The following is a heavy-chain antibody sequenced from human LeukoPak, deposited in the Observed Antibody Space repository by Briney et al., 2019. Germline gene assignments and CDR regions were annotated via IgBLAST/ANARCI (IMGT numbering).Heavy chain of an antibody. CDR1: GFTFSSYA. CDR3: AKDQSPHCSGDRCYAVDC. CDR2: ISGSGVGT. V-gene: IGHV3-23*01. D-gene: IGHD2-15*01. J-gene: IGHJ4*02. Sequence: PGGSLRLSCAASGFTFSSYAMSWVRQAPGEGLEWVSAISGSGVGTYYADSVKGRFTTSRDNSKNTLYLQMNSLRGEDTAIYFCAKDQSPHCSGDRCYAVDCWGQGTLVTVSS.